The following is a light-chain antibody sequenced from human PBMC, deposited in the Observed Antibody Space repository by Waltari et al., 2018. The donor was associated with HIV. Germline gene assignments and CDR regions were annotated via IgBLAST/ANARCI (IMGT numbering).Light chain of an antibody. CDR3: QQRAISPGT. Sequence: EIVLTQSPATLSLSPGERVTPSCRASQSIATYLAWYQHKPGQPPRLLMSHASTRATGIPARFSGSGSGTDFTLTISSLEPEDFAIYYCQQRAISPGTFGHGTRLDIK. CDR1: QSIATY. V-gene: IGKV3-11*01. CDR2: HAS. J-gene: IGKJ5*01.